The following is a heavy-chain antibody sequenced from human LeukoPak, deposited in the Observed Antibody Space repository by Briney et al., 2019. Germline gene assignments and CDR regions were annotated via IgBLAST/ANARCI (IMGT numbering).Heavy chain of an antibody. CDR1: GYTFTRYY. CDR2: INPNSGGT. D-gene: IGHD5-12*01. Sequence: ASVKVSCKASGYTFTRYYMHWVRQAPGQGLEWMGWINPNSGGTNYAQKFQGRVTMTRDTSISTAYMELSRLRSDDTAVYYCATPERGYSGCDFGSWGQGTLVTVSS. J-gene: IGHJ4*02. CDR3: ATPERGYSGCDFGS. V-gene: IGHV1-2*02.